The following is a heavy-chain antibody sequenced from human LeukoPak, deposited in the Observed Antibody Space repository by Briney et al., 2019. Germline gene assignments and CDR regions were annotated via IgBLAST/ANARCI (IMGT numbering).Heavy chain of an antibody. CDR2: MNPNSGNT. CDR3: ARDTPQVAAFDI. Sequence: ASVKVSCKASGYTFTTYDINWVRQTTGHGLEWMGWMNPNSGNTGYAQRFQGRVTMTRNTSISTAFMELSSLGSEDTAVYYCARDTPQVAAFDIWGQGTMVTVSS. CDR1: GYTFTTYD. V-gene: IGHV1-8*01. D-gene: IGHD2-15*01. J-gene: IGHJ3*02.